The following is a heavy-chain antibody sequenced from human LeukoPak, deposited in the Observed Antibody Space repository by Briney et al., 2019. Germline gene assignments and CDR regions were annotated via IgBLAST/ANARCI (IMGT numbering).Heavy chain of an antibody. Sequence: SVKVSCKASGGTFSSYAISWVRQAPGQGLEWMGGVIPIFGTANYAQKFQGKVTITTDESTSTAYMELSSLRSEDTAVYYCGASPYYYDSSGYQNWFDPWGQGTLVTVSS. CDR2: VIPIFGTA. CDR3: GASPYYYDSSGYQNWFDP. V-gene: IGHV1-69*05. J-gene: IGHJ5*02. D-gene: IGHD3-22*01. CDR1: GGTFSSYA.